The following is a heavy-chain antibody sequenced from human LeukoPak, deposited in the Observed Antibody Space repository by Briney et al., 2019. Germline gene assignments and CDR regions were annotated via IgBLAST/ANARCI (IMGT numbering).Heavy chain of an antibody. CDR1: GGTFSSYA. Sequence: SVKVSCKASGGTFSSYAISWVRQAPGQGLEWMGGIVPIFGTANYAQKFQGRVTITADESTSAAYMELSSLRSEDTAVYYCALASGSYSYYYYGMDVWGQGTTVTVSS. V-gene: IGHV1-69*01. CDR2: IVPIFGTA. D-gene: IGHD1-26*01. J-gene: IGHJ6*02. CDR3: ALASGSYSYYYYGMDV.